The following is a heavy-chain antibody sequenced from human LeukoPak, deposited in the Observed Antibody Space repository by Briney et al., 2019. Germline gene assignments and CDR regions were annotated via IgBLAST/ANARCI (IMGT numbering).Heavy chain of an antibody. Sequence: GGSLRLSCAASGFTVSSNYMSWVRQATGKGLEWVSVIYSGGSTYYADSVKGRFTISRDNFKNTLYLQMNSLRAEDTAVYYCARLVDTAMVQYYFDYWGQGTLVTVSS. V-gene: IGHV3-53*01. CDR2: IYSGGST. CDR1: GFTVSSNY. J-gene: IGHJ4*02. CDR3: ARLVDTAMVQYYFDY. D-gene: IGHD5-18*01.